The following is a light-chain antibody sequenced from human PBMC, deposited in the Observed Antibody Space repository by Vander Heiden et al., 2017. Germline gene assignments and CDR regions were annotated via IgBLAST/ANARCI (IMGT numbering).Light chain of an antibody. Sequence: DIQMTQSPSSLSASVGDRVTITCRASQSISSYLNWYQQKPGKAPKLLIYAASSFQNGVPSTFSGSGSGTDFTLTISRLQPEDFATYYCQQSYSTASTFGQGTKVEIK. CDR1: QSISSY. CDR2: AAS. CDR3: QQSYSTAST. J-gene: IGKJ1*01. V-gene: IGKV1-39*01.